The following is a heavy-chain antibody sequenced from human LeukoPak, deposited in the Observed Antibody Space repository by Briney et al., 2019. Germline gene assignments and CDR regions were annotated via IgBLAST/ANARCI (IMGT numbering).Heavy chain of an antibody. CDR2: IIPIFGTA. Sequence: ASVKVSCKASGGTFSSNAISWVRQAPGQGLEWMGGIIPIFGTANYAQKFQGRVTITADESTSTAYMELSSLRSEDTAVYYCARDPRNHYGDPNWFDPWGQGTLVTVSS. V-gene: IGHV1-69*13. CDR1: GGTFSSNA. CDR3: ARDPRNHYGDPNWFDP. J-gene: IGHJ5*02. D-gene: IGHD4-17*01.